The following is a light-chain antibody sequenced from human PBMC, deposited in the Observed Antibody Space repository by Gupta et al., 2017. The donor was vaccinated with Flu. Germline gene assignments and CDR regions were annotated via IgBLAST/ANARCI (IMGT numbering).Light chain of an antibody. V-gene: IGKV3-15*01. CDR3: QQYNNWPPA. Sequence: EIVMTQSPATLSVSPGERATLSCRASQSVSSNLAWYQQKPGQAPRLLIYSASTRATGIPARFSGSGSGTEFTLTISSLQSEDFAVYDCQQYNNWPPAFGQGTKVEIK. J-gene: IGKJ1*01. CDR1: QSVSSN. CDR2: SAS.